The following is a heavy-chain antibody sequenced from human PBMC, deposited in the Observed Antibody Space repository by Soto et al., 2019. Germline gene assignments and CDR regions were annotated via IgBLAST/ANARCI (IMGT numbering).Heavy chain of an antibody. CDR3: ATVNRRGYSYEG. CDR1: GYTLTELS. V-gene: IGHV1-24*01. CDR2: FDPEDGET. J-gene: IGHJ4*02. Sequence: ASVKVSCKVSGYTLTELSMHWVRQAPGKGLEWMGGFDPEDGETIYAQKFQGRVTMTEDTSTDTAYMELSSLRSEDTAVYYCATVNRRGYSYEGWGQGTLVTVSS. D-gene: IGHD5-18*01.